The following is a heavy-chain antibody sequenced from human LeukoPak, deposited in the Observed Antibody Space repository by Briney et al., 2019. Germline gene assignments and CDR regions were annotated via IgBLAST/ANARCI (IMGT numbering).Heavy chain of an antibody. V-gene: IGHV1-46*04. CDR2: INPSGGST. CDR3: ARDLDSGSYYVGDYFDY. J-gene: IGHJ4*02. D-gene: IGHD1-26*01. Sequence: ASVKDSCKASGYTFTGYYMHSVPQALGQRLEWMGIINPSGGSTSYAQKLQGRVTMTRDTSTSTVYMELSSLRSEDTAVYYCARDLDSGSYYVGDYFDYWGQGTLVTVSS. CDR1: GYTFTGYY.